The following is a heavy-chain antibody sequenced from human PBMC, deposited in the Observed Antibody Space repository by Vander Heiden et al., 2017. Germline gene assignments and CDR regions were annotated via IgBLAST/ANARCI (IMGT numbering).Heavy chain of an antibody. Sequence: EVQLVESGGGLVKPGGSLRLSCAASGFTFSTYTMNWVRQAPGKGLEWVSSIKSTSSYIYYADSVKGRFTISRDNAKNSLYLQMNSLRTEDTAVYYCASLAGAGTSDYWGQGTLVTVSS. D-gene: IGHD6-13*01. J-gene: IGHJ4*02. V-gene: IGHV3-21*01. CDR2: IKSTSSYI. CDR3: ASLAGAGTSDY. CDR1: GFTFSTYT.